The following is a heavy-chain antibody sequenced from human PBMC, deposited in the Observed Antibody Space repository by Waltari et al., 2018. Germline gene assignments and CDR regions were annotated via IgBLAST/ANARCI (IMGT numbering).Heavy chain of an antibody. D-gene: IGHD3-10*01. CDR2: INGDGSGT. V-gene: IGHV3-7*01. CDR3: ARDLRSGKD. J-gene: IGHJ4*02. Sequence: EVQPVESGGGLVQRRGALCLCCAASGLLFSSYWLSGVRQTAGGGLEWVGNINGDGSGTFYADSLKGRFIISRDNAKDSLFLQMNSLRVDDTGVYYCARDLRSGKDWGQGTLVTVSS. CDR1: GLLFSSYW.